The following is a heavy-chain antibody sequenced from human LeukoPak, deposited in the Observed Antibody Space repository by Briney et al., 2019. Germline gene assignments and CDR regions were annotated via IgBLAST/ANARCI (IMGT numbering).Heavy chain of an antibody. CDR1: GFTFGDYA. D-gene: IGHD3-22*01. Sequence: GGSLRLSCTASGFTFGDYAMSWFRQAPGKGLEWVGFIRSKAYGGTTEYAASVKGRFTISRDDSKSIAYLQMNSLKTEDTAVYYCTRGHYYDSSGYYWDYWGQGTLVTVSS. J-gene: IGHJ4*02. CDR3: TRGHYYDSSGYYWDY. CDR2: IRSKAYGGTT. V-gene: IGHV3-49*03.